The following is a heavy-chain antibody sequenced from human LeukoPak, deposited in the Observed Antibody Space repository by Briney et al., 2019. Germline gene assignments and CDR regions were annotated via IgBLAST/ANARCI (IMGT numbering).Heavy chain of an antibody. CDR2: SNSDGSDT. CDR3: ARGGRNHGFDI. Sequence: GGALILYCAASGFILSTYRLHWVPQAPGKGLVCVSRSNSDGSDTIYADSVKGRFTISRDNAKNTLDLQLSSLGAEDTAVYYCARGGRNHGFDIWGQGTTVTVSS. J-gene: IGHJ3*02. D-gene: IGHD3-16*01. V-gene: IGHV3-74*01. CDR1: GFILSTYR.